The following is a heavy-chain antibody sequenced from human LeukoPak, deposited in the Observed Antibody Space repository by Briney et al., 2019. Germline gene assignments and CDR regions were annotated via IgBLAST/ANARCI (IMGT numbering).Heavy chain of an antibody. V-gene: IGHV3-21*01. CDR3: ARDQYCSSTSCYSIYYYYYMDV. CDR2: ISSSSSYI. CDR1: GFTFSSYS. J-gene: IGHJ6*03. D-gene: IGHD2-2*01. Sequence: GGSLRLSCAASGFTFSSYSMNWVRQAPGKGLEWVSPISSSSSYIYDADSVKGRFTISRDNAKNSLYLQMNSLRAEDTAVYYCARDQYCSSTSCYSIYYYYYMDVWGKGTTVTVSS.